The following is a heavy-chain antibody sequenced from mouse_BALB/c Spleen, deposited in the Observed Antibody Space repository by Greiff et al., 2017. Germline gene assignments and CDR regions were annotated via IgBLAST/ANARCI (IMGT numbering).Heavy chain of an antibody. V-gene: IGHV2-2*02. CDR1: GFSLTSYG. D-gene: IGHD1-1*01. CDR3: ARKPGHYYGSSYGFAY. Sequence: VKLMESGPGLVQPSQSLSITCTVSGFSLTSYGVHWVRQSPGKGLEWLGVIWSGGSTDYNAAFISRLSISKDNSKSQVFFKMNSLQANDTAIYYCARKPGHYYGSSYGFAYWGQGTLVTVSA. CDR2: IWSGGST. J-gene: IGHJ3*01.